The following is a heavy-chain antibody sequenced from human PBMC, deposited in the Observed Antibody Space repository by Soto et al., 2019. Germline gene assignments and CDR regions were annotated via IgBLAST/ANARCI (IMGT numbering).Heavy chain of an antibody. D-gene: IGHD3-22*01. Sequence: EVQLVETGGGMFQPGGSLRLSCAASGLTVSNNYMSWVRQAPGKGLEWVSVIHSGGSTYYADSVKRRFTISRDNSKNTLYLQMHSLRAEDTAVYYCARGGYDSSGYHPRYYFDYWGQGTLVTVSS. CDR1: GLTVSNNY. CDR2: IHSGGST. V-gene: IGHV3-53*02. CDR3: ARGGYDSSGYHPRYYFDY. J-gene: IGHJ4*02.